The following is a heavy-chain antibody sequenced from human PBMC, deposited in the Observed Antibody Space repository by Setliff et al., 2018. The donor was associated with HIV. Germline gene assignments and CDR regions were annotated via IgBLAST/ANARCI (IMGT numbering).Heavy chain of an antibody. D-gene: IGHD3-9*01. CDR1: GGSISSYY. CDR3: ARSPHNYDILTGYRSRGGAFYI. V-gene: IGHV4-59*01. Sequence: PSETLSLTCTVSGGSISSYYWSWIRQPPGKGLEWIGYIYYSGSTNYNPALKSRVTISVDTSKNQFSLKLSSLTAADTAVYYCARSPHNYDILTGYRSRGGAFYIWGQGTMVTVSS. J-gene: IGHJ3*02. CDR2: IYYSGST.